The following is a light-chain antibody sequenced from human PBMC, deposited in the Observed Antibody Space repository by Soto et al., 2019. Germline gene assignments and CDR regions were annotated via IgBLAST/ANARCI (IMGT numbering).Light chain of an antibody. CDR3: MQGAHWPPT. J-gene: IGKJ2*01. V-gene: IGKV2-30*02. CDR2: QFS. CDR1: QSLVHSNGNTY. Sequence: DVVMTQSPLSLPVTLGQPASISCRSSQSLVHSNGNTYLNWFQQRPGQSPRRLIYQFSNRDSGVPDRFSGSGSGTDFTLKISRVQAEDVGVYYCMQGAHWPPTFGQRTKLQIK.